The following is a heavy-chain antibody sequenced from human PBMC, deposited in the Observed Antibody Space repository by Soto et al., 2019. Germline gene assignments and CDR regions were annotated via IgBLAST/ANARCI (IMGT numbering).Heavy chain of an antibody. D-gene: IGHD3-9*01. CDR3: ARSDMLTGHRAFDI. V-gene: IGHV1-2*02. CDR2: INPNSGGT. J-gene: IGHJ3*02. CDR1: GYTFTGYY. Sequence: ASVEVSCKASGYTFTGYYMHLVRQAPGQGLEWMGWINPNSGGTNYAQKFQGRVTMTRDTSISTAYMELSSLRSDDTAVYYCARSDMLTGHRAFDIWGHGTMVTVSS.